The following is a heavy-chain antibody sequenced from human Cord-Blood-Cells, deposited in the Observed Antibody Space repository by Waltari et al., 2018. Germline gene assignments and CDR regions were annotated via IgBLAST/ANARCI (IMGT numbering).Heavy chain of an antibody. J-gene: IGHJ3*02. Sequence: EVQLVESGGGLIQPGGSLRLSCAASGFTVSSNYMSWVRQAPGKGLEWVSVIYSGGSTYYADAVKGRFTISRDNSKNTLYLQMNSLRAEDTAVYYCARDPGSGYDYAFDIWGQGTMVTVSS. D-gene: IGHD5-12*01. CDR2: IYSGGST. CDR3: ARDPGSGYDYAFDI. V-gene: IGHV3-53*01. CDR1: GFTVSSNY.